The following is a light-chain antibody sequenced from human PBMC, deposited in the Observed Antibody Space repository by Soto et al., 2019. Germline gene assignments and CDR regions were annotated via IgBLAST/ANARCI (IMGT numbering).Light chain of an antibody. Sequence: ETVLTQSPATLSLSPGERATLSFRASQSISSYLAWYQQKPGQAPRLLIYDASNRATGIPARFSGSGSGTEFTLTISSLQSEDFAPYYCHQYNSWPPGTFGQGTKVDIK. CDR2: DAS. CDR3: HQYNSWPPGT. V-gene: IGKV3-11*01. CDR1: QSISSY. J-gene: IGKJ2*01.